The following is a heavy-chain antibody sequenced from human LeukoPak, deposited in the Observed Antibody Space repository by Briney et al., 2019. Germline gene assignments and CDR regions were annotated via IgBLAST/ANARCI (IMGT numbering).Heavy chain of an antibody. J-gene: IGHJ5*02. CDR2: SDTSGSTI. V-gene: IGHV3-48*04. CDR1: GFTFSADS. D-gene: IGHD2-15*01. CDR3: ARDLGYCTGGNCYRWFAT. Sequence: GGSLRLSCATSGFTFSADSVSWVRQVPGKGLEWVAFSDTSGSTIYYADSVKGRFTISRDNARNSVYLQMNSLRVEDTAIYYCARDLGYCTGGNCYRWFATWGQGTLVTVSS.